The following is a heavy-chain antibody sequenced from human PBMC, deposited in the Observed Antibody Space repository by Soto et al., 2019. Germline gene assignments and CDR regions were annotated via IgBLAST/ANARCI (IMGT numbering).Heavy chain of an antibody. V-gene: IGHV1-24*01. J-gene: IGHJ6*03. CDR1: GYTLTELS. Sequence: GASVKVSCKVSGYTLTELSMHWVRQAPGKGLEWMGGFDPEDGETIYAQKFQGRVTMTEDTSTDTAYMELSSLRSEDTAVYYCAAVSYYDFWSGRNYYYYMDVWGKGTTVTVSS. CDR3: AAVSYYDFWSGRNYYYYMDV. D-gene: IGHD3-3*01. CDR2: FDPEDGET.